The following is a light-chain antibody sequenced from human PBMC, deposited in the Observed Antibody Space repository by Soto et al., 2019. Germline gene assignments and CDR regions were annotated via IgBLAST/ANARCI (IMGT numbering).Light chain of an antibody. Sequence: DIQMTQSPSSVSASVGDRVTITCRASQGFSRWLAWYQQKPGKAPKLLIYAVSRLQSGVPSRFSGSGSGTEVTLTISSLQPGDCATYYCQQANSFPITVGQGTRLEIK. CDR1: QGFSRW. CDR2: AVS. V-gene: IGKV1-12*01. CDR3: QQANSFPIT. J-gene: IGKJ5*01.